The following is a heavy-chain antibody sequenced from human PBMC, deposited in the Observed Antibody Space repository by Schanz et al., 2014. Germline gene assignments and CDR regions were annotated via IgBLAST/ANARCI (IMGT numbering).Heavy chain of an antibody. CDR3: ARGGFFDSTSFDS. V-gene: IGHV3-23*01. Sequence: EVHLLDSGGGLVQPGGSLRLSCAASGFTFSSYAMSWVRQAPGKGLEWVSAISGSGGSTYYADSVKGRFTISRDNSKNTLYLQMNSLRAEDTAVYYCARGGFFDSTSFDSWGQGTLVTVSS. CDR1: GFTFSSYA. D-gene: IGHD2-2*01. J-gene: IGHJ4*02. CDR2: ISGSGGST.